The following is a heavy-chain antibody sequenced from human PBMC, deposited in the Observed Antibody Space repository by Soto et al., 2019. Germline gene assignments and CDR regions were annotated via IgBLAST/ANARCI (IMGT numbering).Heavy chain of an antibody. CDR3: ARRYCSGGSCYDAFDF. CDR2: MNPNSGNT. Sequence: ASVTVSCKASGYTFTSYDINWVRQATGQGLEWMGWMNPNSGNTGYAQKFQGRVTMTRNTSISTAYMELSSLRSEDTAVYYCARRYCSGGSCYDAFDFWGQGTMVTVSS. D-gene: IGHD2-15*01. CDR1: GYTFTSYD. V-gene: IGHV1-8*01. J-gene: IGHJ3*01.